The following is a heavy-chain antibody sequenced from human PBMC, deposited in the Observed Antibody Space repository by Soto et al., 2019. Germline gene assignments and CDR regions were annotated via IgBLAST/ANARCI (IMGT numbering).Heavy chain of an antibody. Sequence: SETLSLTCTVSGGSINSNNYYWAWIRQSPGKGLEWIGSIYYSGYIYDNASLKSRVTMSLDTSKNQVSLKLSSVTAADKAVYYCARKVGSGSYADWLFDVWGRGTPVTVSA. CDR3: ARKVGSGSYADWLFDV. CDR1: GGSINSNNYY. CDR2: IYYSGYI. J-gene: IGHJ2*01. D-gene: IGHD3-10*01. V-gene: IGHV4-39*01.